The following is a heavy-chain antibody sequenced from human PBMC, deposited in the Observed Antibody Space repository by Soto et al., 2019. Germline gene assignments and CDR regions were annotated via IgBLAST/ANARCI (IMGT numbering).Heavy chain of an antibody. CDR3: ARDLKRYYDSSGYGYYYYGMDV. CDR2: IIPIFGTA. J-gene: IGHJ6*02. CDR1: GGTFSSYA. Sequence: ASVKVSCKASGGTFSSYAISWVRQAPGQGLEWMGGIIPIFGTANYAQKFQGRVTITADESTSTAYMELSSLRSEDTAVYYCARDLKRYYDSSGYGYYYYGMDVWGQGTTVTVSS. D-gene: IGHD3-22*01. V-gene: IGHV1-69*13.